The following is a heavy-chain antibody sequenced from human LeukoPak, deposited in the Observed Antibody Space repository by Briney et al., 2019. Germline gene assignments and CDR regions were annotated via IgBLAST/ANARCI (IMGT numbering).Heavy chain of an antibody. CDR1: GFTFSSCA. CDR2: VSVNGGTT. CDR3: AKELHGSGNYAFDY. J-gene: IGHJ4*02. Sequence: PGGSLRLSCAASGFTFSSCALSWVRQAPGKGLEWVSTVSVNGGTTYYADSVKGRFTISRDNSKNTLYLRMNSLRAEDTAVYFCAKELHGSGNYAFDYWGQGTLVTVSS. D-gene: IGHD3-10*01. V-gene: IGHV3-23*01.